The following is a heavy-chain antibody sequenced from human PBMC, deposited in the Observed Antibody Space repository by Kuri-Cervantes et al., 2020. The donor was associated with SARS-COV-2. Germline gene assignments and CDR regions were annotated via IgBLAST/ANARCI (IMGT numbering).Heavy chain of an antibody. V-gene: IGHV4-34*01. CDR3: ARGREGVVPATILGLGYFLYFSMDV. CDR1: GASINSDY. CDR2: INHSGST. J-gene: IGHJ6*03. D-gene: IGHD2-2*01. Sequence: GSLRLSCTVPGASINSDYWTWIRQPPGKGLEWIGKINHSGSTNYNPSLSSRVTISVDMSKNQFSLRLSSVTAADTAMYYCARGREGVVPATILGLGYFLYFSMDVWGKGTSVTVSS.